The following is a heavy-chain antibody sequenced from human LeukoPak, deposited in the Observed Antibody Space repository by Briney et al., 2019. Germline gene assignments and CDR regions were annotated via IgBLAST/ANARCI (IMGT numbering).Heavy chain of an antibody. J-gene: IGHJ5*02. Sequence: ASVKVSCKTSGYVFINYYIHWVRLAPGQGLQWMGWINPKSGSTNYAQSFQGRVALTTDTSISTAFMELSNLRPDDTAIYFCARSVTYNWFDPWGQGTRVTVSS. D-gene: IGHD2-21*02. CDR1: GYVFINYY. V-gene: IGHV1-2*02. CDR2: INPKSGST. CDR3: ARSVTYNWFDP.